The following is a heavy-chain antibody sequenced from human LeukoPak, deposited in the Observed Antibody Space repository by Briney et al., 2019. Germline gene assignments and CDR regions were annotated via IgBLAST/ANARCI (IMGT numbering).Heavy chain of an antibody. CDR1: GGSISSSNW. J-gene: IGHJ4*02. V-gene: IGHV4-4*02. CDR2: IDRSGTT. CDR3: AKAPFDSSGLLGY. D-gene: IGHD3-22*01. Sequence: SGTLSLTCAVSGGSISSSNWWSWVRQPPGKGLEWIGEIDRSGTTNYNPSLKSRITISVDKSNNQFSLKLSHVIAADTAVYYCAKAPFDSSGLLGYWGQGTLVTVSS.